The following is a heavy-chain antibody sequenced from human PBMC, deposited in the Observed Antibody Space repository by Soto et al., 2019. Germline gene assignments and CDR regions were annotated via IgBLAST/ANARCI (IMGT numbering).Heavy chain of an antibody. Sequence: ESGGGVVQPGRSLRLSCAASGFTFSSYAMHWVRQAPGKGLEWVAVISYDGSNKYYVDSVKGRFTISRDNSKNTLYLQMNSLRAEDTAVYYCARAYEGDYFDYWGQGTLVTVSS. CDR3: ARAYEGDYFDY. CDR2: ISYDGSNK. J-gene: IGHJ4*02. CDR1: GFTFSSYA. V-gene: IGHV3-30-3*01. D-gene: IGHD3-16*01.